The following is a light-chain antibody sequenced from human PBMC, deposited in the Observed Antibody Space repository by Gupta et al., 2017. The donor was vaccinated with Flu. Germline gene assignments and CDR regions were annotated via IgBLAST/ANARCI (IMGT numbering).Light chain of an antibody. CDR3: QSYDSSLSAYYV. J-gene: IGLJ1*01. V-gene: IGLV1-40*01. CDR2: DNN. Sequence: QSVLTQPPSVSGAPGQRVNFSCTGSSSNIGAGYDVHWYQHLPGTAPKLLIYDNNHRPSGVPDRFSGSKSGTSASLAITGLQAEDEADYYCQSYDSSLSAYYVFGTGTKVTVL. CDR1: SSNIGAGYD.